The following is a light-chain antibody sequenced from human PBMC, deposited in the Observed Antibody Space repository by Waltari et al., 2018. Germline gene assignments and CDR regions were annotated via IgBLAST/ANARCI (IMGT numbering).Light chain of an antibody. Sequence: DIQMSQSPSSLSASVRDRVTISCRASQSIATYLNWYQQRPGKAPKLLIYGASSLQSGVPSRFSGSGSVTEFTLSITSLEPDDFATYYCQQSYSVPPTFGQGTKVEI. V-gene: IGKV1-39*01. J-gene: IGKJ1*01. CDR2: GAS. CDR3: QQSYSVPPT. CDR1: QSIATY.